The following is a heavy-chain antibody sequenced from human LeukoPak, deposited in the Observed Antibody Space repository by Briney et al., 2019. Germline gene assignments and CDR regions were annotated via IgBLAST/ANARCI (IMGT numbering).Heavy chain of an antibody. CDR1: GYTFTGYY. V-gene: IGHV1-2*02. CDR2: INPNSGGT. Sequence: ASVKVSCKASGYTFTGYYMHWVRQAPGQGLEWMGWINPNSGGTNYAQKFQGRVTMTRDTSISTAYMELSRLRSDDTAVYYCARLSYDILTGSPDGFDPWGQGTLVTVSS. J-gene: IGHJ5*02. CDR3: ARLSYDILTGSPDGFDP. D-gene: IGHD3-9*01.